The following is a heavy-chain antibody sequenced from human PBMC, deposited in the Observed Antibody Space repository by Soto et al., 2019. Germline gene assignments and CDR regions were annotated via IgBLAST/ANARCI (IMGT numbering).Heavy chain of an antibody. CDR1: GGSISSGGYY. CDR2: ISYSGST. J-gene: IGHJ5*02. CDR3: ARAYDSSGNCPFDP. D-gene: IGHD3-22*01. Sequence: SETVSLTCTVSGGSISSGGYYWSWIRQHPGKGLEWIGYISYSGSTYYNPSLKSRVTISVDTSKNQFSLKLSSVTAADTAVYYCARAYDSSGNCPFDPWGQVTLVTVS. V-gene: IGHV4-31*03.